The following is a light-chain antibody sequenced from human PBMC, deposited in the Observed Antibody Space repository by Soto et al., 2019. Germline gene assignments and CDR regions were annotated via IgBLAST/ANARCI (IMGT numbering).Light chain of an antibody. J-gene: IGKJ1*01. V-gene: IGKV3-11*01. CDR1: QSVSSH. CDR3: VRRPARPWT. Sequence: EIVLTQSPGTLSLSPGERATLSCRASQSVSSHLAWYQQKPGQAPRLLIYDASIMATGLPARFSGSGSGPVFILPISSLGPECFAGYHCVRRPARPWTCGQGSKVEIK. CDR2: DAS.